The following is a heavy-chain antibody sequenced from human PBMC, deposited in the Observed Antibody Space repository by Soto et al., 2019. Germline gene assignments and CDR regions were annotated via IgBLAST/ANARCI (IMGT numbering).Heavy chain of an antibody. CDR3: ARTLPPIDY. J-gene: IGHJ4*02. Sequence: QVQLVQSGAEVKKPGASVKVSCKASGYNFTSYGISWVRQAPGQGLEWMGWISDYNGNTTYAQKLQGRVTMTTDTSTSTAYRELRSLRSADTAVYYCARTLPPIDYWGQGTLVTVSS. CDR2: ISDYNGNT. CDR1: GYNFTSYG. D-gene: IGHD1-26*01. V-gene: IGHV1-18*01.